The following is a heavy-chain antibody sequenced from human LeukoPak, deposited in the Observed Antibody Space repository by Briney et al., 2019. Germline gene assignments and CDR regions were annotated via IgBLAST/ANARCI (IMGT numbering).Heavy chain of an antibody. V-gene: IGHV3-7*04. CDR3: ARAVYGYFDF. Sequence: GGSLRLSCAASGFTFSSHWMSWVRQAPGKGLEWVANINQDGSEKYYVDSVKGRFTISRDNAKNSQYLQMSSLRAEDTAVYYCARAVYGYFDFWGQGVLLTVSS. D-gene: IGHD5-18*01. J-gene: IGHJ4*02. CDR1: GFTFSSHW. CDR2: INQDGSEK.